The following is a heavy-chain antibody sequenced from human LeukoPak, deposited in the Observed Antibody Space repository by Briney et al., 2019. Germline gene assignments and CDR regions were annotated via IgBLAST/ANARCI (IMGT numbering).Heavy chain of an antibody. V-gene: IGHV3-21*01. J-gene: IGHJ4*02. D-gene: IGHD2-8*01. CDR3: ARRYCTNGVCLLDY. Sequence: GGSLRLSCAASGFTFGSYSMNWVRQAPGKGLEWVSSISSSSSYIYYADSVKGRFTISRDNAKNSLYLQMNSLRAEDTAVYYCARRYCTNGVCLLDYWGQGTLVTVSS. CDR1: GFTFGSYS. CDR2: ISSSSSYI.